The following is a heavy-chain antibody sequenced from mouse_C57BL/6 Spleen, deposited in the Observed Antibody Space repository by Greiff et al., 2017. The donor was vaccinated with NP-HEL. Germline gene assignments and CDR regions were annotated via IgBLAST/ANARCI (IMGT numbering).Heavy chain of an antibody. D-gene: IGHD2-3*01. J-gene: IGHJ3*01. CDR1: GYTFTDYY. V-gene: IGHV1-76*01. Sequence: QVQLQQSGAELVRPGASVKLSCKASGYTFTDYYINWVKQRPGQGLEWIARIYPGSGNTYYNEKFKGKATLTAEKSSSTAYLQLSSLTSEDSAVYFCASPFYDGYYPFAYWGQGTLVTVSA. CDR3: ASPFYDGYYPFAY. CDR2: IYPGSGNT.